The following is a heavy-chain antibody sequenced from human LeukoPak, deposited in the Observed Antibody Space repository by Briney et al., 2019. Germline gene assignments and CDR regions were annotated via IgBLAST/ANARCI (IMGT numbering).Heavy chain of an antibody. J-gene: IGHJ4*02. Sequence: GGSLRLSCVASGFTFTNFAMTWVRQAPGKGLEWVANIKQDGSEKYYVDSVKGRFTISRDNAKNSLYLQMNNLRVEDTAMYYCAGGTGFIIKDWGQGTLVTVSS. CDR1: GFTFTNFA. V-gene: IGHV3-7*03. CDR2: IKQDGSEK. CDR3: AGGTGFIIKD. D-gene: IGHD3-9*01.